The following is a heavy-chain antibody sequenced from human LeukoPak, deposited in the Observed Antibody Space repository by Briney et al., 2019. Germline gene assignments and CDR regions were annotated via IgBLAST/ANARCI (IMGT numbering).Heavy chain of an antibody. D-gene: IGHD3-22*01. Sequence: ASVKVSCKASGYTFTSYYMHWVRQAPGQRLEWMGLINPSGGSTSYAQKFQGRVTMTRDTSTSTVYMELSSLRSEDTAVYYCARDLGMAARIVVVPGIFDYWGQGTLVTVSS. CDR2: INPSGGST. V-gene: IGHV1-46*01. CDR3: ARDLGMAARIVVVPGIFDY. J-gene: IGHJ4*02. CDR1: GYTFTSYY.